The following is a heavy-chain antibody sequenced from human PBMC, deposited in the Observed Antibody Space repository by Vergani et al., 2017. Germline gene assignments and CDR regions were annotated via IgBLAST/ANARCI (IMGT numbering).Heavy chain of an antibody. CDR1: GFTLSNYD. Sequence: QVQLVESGGGVVQRGGSLRLSCATSGFTLSNYDMQWIRQGPGKVLEFVAFIQFDGSNQYYADSVKGRFTLSRDLSKNTLYLQMNSLRTDDTATYYCAKHFRGWGIDYWGQGTQVIVSS. D-gene: IGHD3-16*01. V-gene: IGHV3-30*02. CDR2: IQFDGSNQ. J-gene: IGHJ4*02. CDR3: AKHFRGWGIDY.